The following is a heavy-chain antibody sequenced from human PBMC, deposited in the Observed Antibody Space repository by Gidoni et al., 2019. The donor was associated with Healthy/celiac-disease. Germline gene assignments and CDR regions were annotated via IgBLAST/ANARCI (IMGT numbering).Heavy chain of an antibody. CDR3: ARDESYGDYGILNY. J-gene: IGHJ4*02. D-gene: IGHD4-17*01. Sequence: EVQLVESGGGLVQPGGSLRLSCAASGFTFSSYWMSWVRQAPGKGLEWVANIQQDGSEKYYVDSVKGRFTISRDNAKNSLYLQMNSLRAEDTAVYYCARDESYGDYGILNYWGQGTLVTVSS. V-gene: IGHV3-7*01. CDR2: IQQDGSEK. CDR1: GFTFSSYW.